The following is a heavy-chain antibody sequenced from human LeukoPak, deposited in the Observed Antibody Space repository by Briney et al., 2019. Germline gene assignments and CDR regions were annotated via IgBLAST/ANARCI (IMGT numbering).Heavy chain of an antibody. CDR3: AKVAYDFWSGYLD. D-gene: IGHD3-3*01. CDR2: ISGSGGST. V-gene: IGHV3-23*01. CDR1: GFAFGSYA. J-gene: IGHJ4*02. Sequence: GGSLRLSSAASGFAFGSYALTWVRQAPGKGLEWVSAISGSGGSTYYADSVKGRFTISRDNSKNTLYLQMNSLRAEDTAVYYCAKVAYDFWSGYLDWGQGTLVTVSS.